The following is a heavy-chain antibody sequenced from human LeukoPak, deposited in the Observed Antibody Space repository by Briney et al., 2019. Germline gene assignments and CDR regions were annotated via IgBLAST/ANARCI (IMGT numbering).Heavy chain of an antibody. CDR3: ARYYGSGSYYRKYYYYYYMDV. V-gene: IGHV4-34*01. CDR2: INHSGST. Sequence: PSETLSLTCAVYGGSFSGYYWSWIRQPPGKGLEWIGEINHSGSTNYNPSLKSRVTISVDTSKNQFSLKLSSVTAADTAVYYCARYYGSGSYYRKYYYYYYMDVWGKGTTVTVSS. J-gene: IGHJ6*03. D-gene: IGHD3-10*01. CDR1: GGSFSGYY.